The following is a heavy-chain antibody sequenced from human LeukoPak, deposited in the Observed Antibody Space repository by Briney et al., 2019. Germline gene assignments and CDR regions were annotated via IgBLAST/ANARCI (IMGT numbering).Heavy chain of an antibody. CDR2: IYSGGST. J-gene: IGHJ4*02. D-gene: IGHD1-26*01. V-gene: IGHV3-53*01. Sequence: GGSLRLSCAASGFTVSSNYMSWVRQAPGKGLEWVSVIYSGGSTYSADSVKGRFTISRDNSKNTLYLQMNSLRAEDTAVYYCARESYSGAHYYFDYWGQGTLVTVSS. CDR1: GFTVSSNY. CDR3: ARESYSGAHYYFDY.